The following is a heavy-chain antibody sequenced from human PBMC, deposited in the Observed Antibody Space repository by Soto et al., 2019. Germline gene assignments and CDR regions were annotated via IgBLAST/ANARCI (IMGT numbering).Heavy chain of an antibody. CDR1: GGTFSSYA. Sequence: QVQLVQSGAEVKKPRSSVKVSCKASGGTFSSYAISWVRQAPGQGLEWMGGIIPIFGTANYAQKVQGRVTITADESTSTAYMEVISLRSEDTDVYYCARAILTYYYDSSGYYHFDYWGHGTLVTVSS. D-gene: IGHD3-22*01. V-gene: IGHV1-69*01. J-gene: IGHJ4*01. CDR3: ARAILTYYYDSSGYYHFDY. CDR2: IIPIFGTA.